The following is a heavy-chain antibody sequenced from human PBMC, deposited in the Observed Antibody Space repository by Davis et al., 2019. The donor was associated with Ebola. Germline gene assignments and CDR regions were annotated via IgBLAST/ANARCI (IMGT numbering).Heavy chain of an antibody. V-gene: IGHV3-48*04. D-gene: IGHD4-17*01. J-gene: IGHJ6*02. Sequence: GESLKISCAASGFIFNTYSMNWVRQAPGKGLEWVSYISSVSTSIYYADSVKGRFTISRDNAKNSLYLQMNSLRAEDTAVYYCARGDGDEIYYYYGMDVWGQGTTVTVSS. CDR1: GFIFNTYS. CDR2: ISSVSTSI. CDR3: ARGDGDEIYYYYGMDV.